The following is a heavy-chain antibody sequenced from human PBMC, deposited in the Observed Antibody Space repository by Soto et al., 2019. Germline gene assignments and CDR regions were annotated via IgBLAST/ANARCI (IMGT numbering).Heavy chain of an antibody. D-gene: IGHD3-16*01. CDR2: LKSKADGGAT. J-gene: IGHJ4*02. CDR3: ATAPPVM. Sequence: EVPLVESGGGLVKPGGSLRLSCAASGFNFSSAWMSWVRQAPGRGLEWVGRLKSKADGGATDYAAPVKGRFTISRDDSKNIRSLQMNSLKTEDTAVYYCATAPPVMWGQGTLVTVSS. V-gene: IGHV3-15*01. CDR1: GFNFSSAW.